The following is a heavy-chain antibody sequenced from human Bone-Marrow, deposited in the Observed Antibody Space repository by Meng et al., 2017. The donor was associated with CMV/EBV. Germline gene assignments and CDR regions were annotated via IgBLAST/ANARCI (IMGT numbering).Heavy chain of an antibody. CDR3: ARGPITIFGVVIYYFDY. V-gene: IGHV3-30*04. CDR1: FTLRSYA. Sequence: FTLRSYAMHWVRQAPGKGLGLVAVISYDGSNKYYADSVKGRFTISRDNSKNTLYLQMNSLRAEDTAVYYCARGPITIFGVVIYYFDYWGQGTLVTVSS. D-gene: IGHD3-3*01. J-gene: IGHJ4*02. CDR2: ISYDGSNK.